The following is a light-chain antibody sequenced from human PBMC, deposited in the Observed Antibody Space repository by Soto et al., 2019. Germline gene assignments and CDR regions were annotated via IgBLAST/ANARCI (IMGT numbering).Light chain of an antibody. CDR3: QQYNNWLYT. CDR2: GAS. V-gene: IGKV3-15*01. CDR1: QSVSSN. J-gene: IGKJ2*01. Sequence: EIVMTQSPATLSVSPGERATLSCRASQSVSSNLAWYQQKPCQAPRLLIYGASTRATGIPARFSGSGSGTEFTLTISSLQSEDFAVYYCQQYNNWLYTFGQGTKLEIK.